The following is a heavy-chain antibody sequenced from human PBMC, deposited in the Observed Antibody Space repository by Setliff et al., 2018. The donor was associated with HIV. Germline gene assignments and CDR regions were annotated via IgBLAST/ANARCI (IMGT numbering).Heavy chain of an antibody. Sequence: SETLSLTCTVSGGSISSYYWSWIRQPPGKGLEWTGSIYHTGKTYYNSALKNRLTISVDTSKNQFSLELSSVTAADTAVYYGASRVYYYDESRILREEGFVPWGQGTLVTVSS. CDR3: ASRVYYYDESRILREEGFVP. D-gene: IGHD3-22*01. CDR1: GGSISSYY. V-gene: IGHV4-39*01. CDR2: IYHTGKT. J-gene: IGHJ5*02.